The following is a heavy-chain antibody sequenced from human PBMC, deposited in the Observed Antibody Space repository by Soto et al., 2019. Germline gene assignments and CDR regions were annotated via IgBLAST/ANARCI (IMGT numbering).Heavy chain of an antibody. CDR1: GFTFSRNG. V-gene: IGHV3-30*18. D-gene: IGHD3-10*01. CDR3: AKDPYYYGSGSYSRLDY. J-gene: IGHJ4*01. Sequence: QGRLVESGGGVVQPGRSLRLSCEVSGFTFSRNGMHWVRQAPGKGLEWVAGISHDGSKKYYADSVKGRFAISKDNSKNTVYLQMNSLRTEDRAVYYCAKDPYYYGSGSYSRLDYWGHGTLVNVSS. CDR2: ISHDGSKK.